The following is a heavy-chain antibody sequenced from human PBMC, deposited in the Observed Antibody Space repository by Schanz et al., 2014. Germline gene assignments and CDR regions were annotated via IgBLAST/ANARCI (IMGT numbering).Heavy chain of an antibody. D-gene: IGHD6-25*01. Sequence: EVQLLESGGGLVQPGGSLRLSCAASGFSFSTDAMSWARQAPGKGLELVSYISSSSSTRYYADSVKGRFTISRDKAKNTLFLQMNSLRAEDTAVYYCAGIWGSVFDYWAQGTLVTVSS. CDR2: ISSSSSTR. CDR3: AGIWGSVFDY. J-gene: IGHJ4*02. CDR1: GFSFSTDA. V-gene: IGHV3-48*01.